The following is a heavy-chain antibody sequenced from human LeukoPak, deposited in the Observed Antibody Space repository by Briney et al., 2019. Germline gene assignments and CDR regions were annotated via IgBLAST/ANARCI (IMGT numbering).Heavy chain of an antibody. CDR3: ARDRGSLAVGDSRTSDY. CDR1: GYMFSNYG. J-gene: IGHJ4*02. Sequence: ASVKVSCKASGYMFSNYGISWVRQAPGQGLEWMGRISAYNYNTNYAQKFQDRVIMTTDTSTNTAYMELGSLRFDDTAVYYCARDRGSLAVGDSRTSDYWGQGTLVTVSS. V-gene: IGHV1-18*01. D-gene: IGHD6-19*01. CDR2: ISAYNYNT.